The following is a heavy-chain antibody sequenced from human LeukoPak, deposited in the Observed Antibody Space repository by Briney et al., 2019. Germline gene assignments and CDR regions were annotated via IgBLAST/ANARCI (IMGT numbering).Heavy chain of an antibody. CDR3: AREGGRSVVVPAAKTWFDP. CDR2: IYTSGST. Sequence: SQTLSLTCTVSGGSISSGSYYWSWIRQPAGKGLEWIGRIYTSGSTNYNPSLKSRVTISVDTSKNQFSLKLSSVTAADTAVYYCAREGGRSVVVPAAKTWFDPWGQGTLVTVSS. J-gene: IGHJ5*02. V-gene: IGHV4-61*02. CDR1: GGSISSGSYY. D-gene: IGHD2-2*01.